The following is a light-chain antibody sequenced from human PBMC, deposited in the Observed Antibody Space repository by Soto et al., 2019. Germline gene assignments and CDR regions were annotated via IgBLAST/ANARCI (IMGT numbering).Light chain of an antibody. V-gene: IGKV3-20*01. J-gene: IGKJ5*01. CDR1: QSVSSR. Sequence: EVVLTQSPGTLSLSPGGRATLSCRASQSVSSRLAWYQQRPGQSPRLLISGASMRASGVPVRFIGSGSGTDFTLTSTRLEPEDFAVYYCQQYGGSPITFGLGTRLDI. CDR3: QQYGGSPIT. CDR2: GAS.